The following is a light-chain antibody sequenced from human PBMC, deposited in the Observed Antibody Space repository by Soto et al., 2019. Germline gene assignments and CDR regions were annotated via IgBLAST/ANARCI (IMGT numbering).Light chain of an antibody. CDR2: EAN. CDR1: SSDVGGYMY. J-gene: IGLJ1*01. V-gene: IGLV2-8*01. CDR3: SSYAGSNAHYV. Sequence: QSALTQPPSASGSPGQSVTISCTGTSSDVGGYMYVSWYQQYPGKAPKLIIYEANKRPPGVPDRFSGSKSGNTASLTVSGLQAEDEADYYCSSYAGSNAHYVFGTGTKVTVL.